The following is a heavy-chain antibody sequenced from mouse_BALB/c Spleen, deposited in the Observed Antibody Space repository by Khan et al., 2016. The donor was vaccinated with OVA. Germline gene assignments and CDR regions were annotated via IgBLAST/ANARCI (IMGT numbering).Heavy chain of an antibody. CDR3: VRDGDDHRNDGALAY. CDR2: ITPSNGYT. D-gene: IGHD2-14*01. J-gene: IGHJ3*01. CDR1: GYTFTSYT. V-gene: IGHV1-4*01. Sequence: QVQLKQSGAELARPGASVKLSCKASGYTFTSYTIHWIKQRPGQGLEWIGYITPSNGYTNYNQKFKDKATLTTDTSSTTAYLQLSSLTSDDSAVYNCVRDGDDHRNDGALAYWGQGTLVTVSA.